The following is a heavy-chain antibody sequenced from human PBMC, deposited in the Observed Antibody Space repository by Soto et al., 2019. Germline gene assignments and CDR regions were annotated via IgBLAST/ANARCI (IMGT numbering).Heavy chain of an antibody. CDR1: GFTFSDYY. CDR2: ISSSGGTI. J-gene: IGHJ4*02. D-gene: IGHD6-13*01. CDR3: ASSIAAAGPPDY. Sequence: VQLVESGGGLVQPGGSLRLSCAASGFTFSDYYISWIRQAPGKGLEWLSYISSSGGTIYYADSVKGRFTISRDNAKNSLYLQMNSLRAGDTAVYYCASSIAAAGPPDYWGQGTLVTVSS. V-gene: IGHV3-11*01.